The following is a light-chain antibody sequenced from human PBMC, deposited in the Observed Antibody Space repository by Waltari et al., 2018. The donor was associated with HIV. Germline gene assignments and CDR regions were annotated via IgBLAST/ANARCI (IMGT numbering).Light chain of an antibody. J-gene: IGLJ3*02. V-gene: IGLV3-25*03. Sequence: SYELTQPPSLSVFPGQTARITCSGAALSTKFVFWYQQKPGQAPALVIYKDTERPSEIPERFSGSSSGTTVTLTISGVQAEDEADYYCQSVDSTDTLEVFGGGTKLTVL. CDR2: KDT. CDR3: QSVDSTDTLEV. CDR1: ALSTKF.